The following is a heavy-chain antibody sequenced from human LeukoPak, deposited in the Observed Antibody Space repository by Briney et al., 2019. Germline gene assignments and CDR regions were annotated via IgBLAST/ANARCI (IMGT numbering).Heavy chain of an antibody. D-gene: IGHD6-13*01. CDR1: GGSISSSSYY. J-gene: IGHJ5*02. CDR3: ARDQSSSWPSNWFDP. CDR2: IYYSGST. V-gene: IGHV4-39*02. Sequence: SETLSLTCTVSGGSISSSSYYWGWIRQPPGKGLEWIGSIYYSGSTYYNPSLKSRVTISVDTSKNQFSLKLSSVTAADTAVYYCARDQSSSWPSNWFDPWGQGTLVTVSS.